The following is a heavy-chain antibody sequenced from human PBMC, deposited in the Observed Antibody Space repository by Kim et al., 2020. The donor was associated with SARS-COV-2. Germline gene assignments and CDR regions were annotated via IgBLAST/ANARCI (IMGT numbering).Heavy chain of an antibody. CDR3: AKAAPYFDY. D-gene: IGHD6-25*01. J-gene: IGHJ4*02. CDR2: GST. Sequence: GSTYSADSVKGRFTISRDNSKNTLYLQMNSLRAEDTAVYYCAKAAPYFDYWGQGTLVTVSS. V-gene: IGHV3-23*01.